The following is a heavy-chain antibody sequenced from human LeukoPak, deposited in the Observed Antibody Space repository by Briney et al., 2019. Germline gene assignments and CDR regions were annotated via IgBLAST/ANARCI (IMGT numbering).Heavy chain of an antibody. D-gene: IGHD2-2*01. V-gene: IGHV3-30*01. J-gene: IGHJ5*02. CDR3: ARGKFFVVPAAGGRFDP. CDR1: GFTFSSYA. Sequence: GGSLRLSCAASGFTFSSYAMHWVRQAPGKGLEGVAVISYDGSNKYYADSVKGRFTISRDNSKNTLYLQMNSLRAEDTAVYYSARGKFFVVPAAGGRFDPRGQGTLVTVSS. CDR2: ISYDGSNK.